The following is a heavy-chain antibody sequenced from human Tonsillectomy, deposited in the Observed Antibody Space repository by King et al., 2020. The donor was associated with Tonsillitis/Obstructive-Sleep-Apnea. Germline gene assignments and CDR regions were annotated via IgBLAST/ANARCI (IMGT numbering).Heavy chain of an antibody. CDR3: ARVGYCTGTSCSSCTFDI. CDR2: IKQDGSEK. D-gene: IGHD2-2*03. J-gene: IGHJ3*02. CDR1: GFTFSSYW. V-gene: IGHV3-7*01. Sequence: VQLVESGGGLVQPGGSLRLSCAASGFTFSSYWMSWVRQAPGKGLEWMANIKQDGSEKYYVDSVKGRFTISRDNAKNSLYLQMNSLRAEDTAVYYCARVGYCTGTSCSSCTFDICGQGTMVTVSS.